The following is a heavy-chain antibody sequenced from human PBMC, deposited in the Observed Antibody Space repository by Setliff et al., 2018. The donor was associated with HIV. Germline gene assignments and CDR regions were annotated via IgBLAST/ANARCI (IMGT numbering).Heavy chain of an antibody. J-gene: IGHJ5*02. V-gene: IGHV4-31*02. D-gene: IGHD3-22*01. CDR1: GFTFSSYA. CDR2: IYYSGST. Sequence: LRLSCAASGFTFSSYAMSWIRQHPGKGLEWIGYIYYSGSTYYNPSLKSRLTISVDTSKNQFSLKLKYVTAADTAVYYCARGLPSYYYESSGSLGWFDPWGQGTLVTVSS. CDR3: ARGLPSYYYESSGSLGWFDP.